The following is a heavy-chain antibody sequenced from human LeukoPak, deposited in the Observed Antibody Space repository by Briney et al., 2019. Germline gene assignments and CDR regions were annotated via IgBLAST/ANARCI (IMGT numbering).Heavy chain of an antibody. D-gene: IGHD2-2*02. CDR3: ARAWHDRYCSSTSCYTAFEDY. CDR1: GGSISSGDYY. CDR2: IYYSGST. Sequence: SQTLSLTCTVSGGSISSGDYYWSWTRQPPGKGLEWIGYIYYSGSTYYNPSLKSRVTISVDTSKNQFSLKLSSVTAADTAVYYCARAWHDRYCSSTSCYTAFEDYWGQGTLVTVSS. J-gene: IGHJ4*02. V-gene: IGHV4-30-4*08.